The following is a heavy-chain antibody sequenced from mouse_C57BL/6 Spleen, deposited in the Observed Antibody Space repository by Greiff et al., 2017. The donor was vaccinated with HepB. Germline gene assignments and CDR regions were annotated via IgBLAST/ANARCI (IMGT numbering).Heavy chain of an antibody. V-gene: IGHV5-17*01. J-gene: IGHJ2*01. CDR1: GFTFSDYG. CDR2: ISSGSSTI. CDR3: ARSYYDYRDYFDY. Sequence: EVKLVESGGGLVKPGGSQKLSCAASGFTFSDYGMHWVRQAPEKGLEWVAYISSGSSTIYYADTVKGRFTISRDNAKNTLFLQMTSLRSEDTAMYYCARSYYDYRDYFDYWGQGTTLTVSS. D-gene: IGHD2-4*01.